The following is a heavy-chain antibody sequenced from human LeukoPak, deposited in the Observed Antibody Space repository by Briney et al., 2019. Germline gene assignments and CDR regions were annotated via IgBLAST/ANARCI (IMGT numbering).Heavy chain of an antibody. CDR2: TSSSGSAI. V-gene: IGHV3-48*01. D-gene: IGHD2-15*01. J-gene: IGHJ4*02. CDR1: GLPLSSYS. CDR3: VRVKGSYFDY. Sequence: GGSLRLSCAASGLPLSSYSINRVRQAPGQGLEWVSYTSSSGSAIYYVDSVKGRFTVSIDNAKHSLFLQMNSPRAEDTAVYYCVRVKGSYFDYWGQGALVTVSS.